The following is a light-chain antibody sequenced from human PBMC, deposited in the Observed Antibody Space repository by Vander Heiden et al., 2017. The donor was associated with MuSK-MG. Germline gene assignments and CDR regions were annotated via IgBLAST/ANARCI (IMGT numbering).Light chain of an antibody. CDR1: QSVYSN. CDR3: QQYNNWPWT. J-gene: IGKJ1*01. CDR2: GAS. Sequence: ELVMTQPATLSVSPGERASLPCRASQSVYSNLAWYQQKPGQAPRLLIYGASTRATGIPARFSGSGSGTEFTLSISSLQAEDFAVYSCQQYNNWPWTFGQGTKVEIK. V-gene: IGKV3-15*01.